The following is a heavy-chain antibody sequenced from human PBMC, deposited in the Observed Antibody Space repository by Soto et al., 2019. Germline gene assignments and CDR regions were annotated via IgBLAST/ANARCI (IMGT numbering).Heavy chain of an antibody. CDR3: ARGLRAAAGKGPAFDI. D-gene: IGHD6-13*01. Sequence: ASVKVSCKASGYTFTSYYMHWVRQAPGQGLEWMGIINPSGGSTSYAQKFQGRVTMTKNTSTSTVYMELSSLRSEDTAVYYCARGLRAAAGKGPAFDIWGQGTMVTVSS. J-gene: IGHJ3*02. CDR1: GYTFTSYY. CDR2: INPSGGST. V-gene: IGHV1-46*01.